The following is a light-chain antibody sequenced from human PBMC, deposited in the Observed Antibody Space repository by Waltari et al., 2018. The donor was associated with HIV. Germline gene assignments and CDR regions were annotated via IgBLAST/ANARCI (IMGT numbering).Light chain of an antibody. CDR1: RSVLYCSNSKNY. Sequence: DIVMTQSPDPLAVSLCERATINCKSSRSVLYCSNSKNYLAWYQQKAGQPPKLLLYLASTREAGVPDRFSGSGSGTDFTLTISGLQAEDVAVYYCHQYYSIPVTFGPGTKVDIK. V-gene: IGKV4-1*01. J-gene: IGKJ3*01. CDR2: LAS. CDR3: HQYYSIPVT.